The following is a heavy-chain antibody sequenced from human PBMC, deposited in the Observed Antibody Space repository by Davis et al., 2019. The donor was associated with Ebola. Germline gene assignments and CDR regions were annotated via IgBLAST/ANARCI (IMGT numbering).Heavy chain of an antibody. CDR3: ARSNYGSGSYDS. J-gene: IGHJ5*01. Sequence: MPSETLSLTCTVSGGSVSSGSYYWSWIRQPPGKGLEWIGYIYYSGSTNYNPSLKSRVTISVDTSKNQFSLKLSSVTAADTAVFYCARSNYGSGSYDSWGQGTLVTVAS. V-gene: IGHV4-61*01. CDR1: GGSVSSGSYY. D-gene: IGHD3-10*01. CDR2: IYYSGST.